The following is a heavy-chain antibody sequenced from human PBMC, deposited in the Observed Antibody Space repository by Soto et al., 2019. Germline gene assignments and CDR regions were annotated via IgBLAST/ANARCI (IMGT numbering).Heavy chain of an antibody. V-gene: IGHV1-3*01. CDR3: AGDRRIRYCSGGSCFQSPPYGMDV. D-gene: IGHD2-15*01. J-gene: IGHJ6*02. CDR1: GYTFTSYA. Sequence: ASVKVSCKASGYTFTSYAMHWVRQAPGQRLEWMGWINAGNGNTKYSQKFQGRVTITRDTSASTAYMELSSLRSEDTAVYYCAGDRRIRYCSGGSCFQSPPYGMDVWGQGTTVTVSS. CDR2: INAGNGNT.